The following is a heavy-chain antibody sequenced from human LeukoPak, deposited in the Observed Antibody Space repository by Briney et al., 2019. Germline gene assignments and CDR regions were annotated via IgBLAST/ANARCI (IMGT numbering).Heavy chain of an antibody. D-gene: IGHD4-17*01. CDR1: GGSFSGYY. V-gene: IGHV4-34*01. CDR2: INHSGST. CDR3: AREGSGDPYYFDY. Sequence: ASETLSLTCAVYGGSFSGYYWSWIRQPPGKGLEWIGEINHSGSTNYNPSLKSRVTISVDTSKNQFSLKLSSVTAADTAVYYCAREGSGDPYYFDYWGQGTLVTVSS. J-gene: IGHJ4*02.